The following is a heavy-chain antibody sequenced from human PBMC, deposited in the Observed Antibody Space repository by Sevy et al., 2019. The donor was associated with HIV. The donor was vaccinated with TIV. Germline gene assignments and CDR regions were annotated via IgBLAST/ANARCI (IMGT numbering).Heavy chain of an antibody. D-gene: IGHD2-15*01. Sequence: SETLSLTCTVSGGSISSGDYYWSWIRQPPGKGLEWIGYICYSGSTYYNPSLKSRVAISVDTSKNQFSLKLSSVTAADTAVYYCARAPIVVVVAAPRGHAFDIWGQGTMVTVSS. J-gene: IGHJ3*02. CDR2: ICYSGST. CDR3: ARAPIVVVVAAPRGHAFDI. CDR1: GGSISSGDYY. V-gene: IGHV4-30-4*01.